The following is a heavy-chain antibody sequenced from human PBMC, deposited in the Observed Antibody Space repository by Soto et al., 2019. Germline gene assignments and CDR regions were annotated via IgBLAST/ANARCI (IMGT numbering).Heavy chain of an antibody. Sequence: QVQLVQSGAEVKKPGASVKVSCKASGYTFTYYDINWVRQATGQGPEWMGWMSPNSDNTGYAQKFQGRVTMTWNTSRSTAYREMSSLRSEDTAVYYCARGIDQGMDVWGQGTTVTVSS. J-gene: IGHJ6*02. CDR2: MSPNSDNT. CDR3: ARGIDQGMDV. V-gene: IGHV1-8*01. D-gene: IGHD3-22*01. CDR1: GYTFTYYD.